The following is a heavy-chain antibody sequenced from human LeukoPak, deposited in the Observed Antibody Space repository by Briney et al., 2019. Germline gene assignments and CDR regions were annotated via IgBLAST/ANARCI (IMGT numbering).Heavy chain of an antibody. J-gene: IGHJ6*03. V-gene: IGHV3-21*01. D-gene: IGHD2-21*01. CDR1: GFTFSSYS. Sequence: GGSLRLSCAVSGFTFSSYSMNCVRHAPAKGLEWVSSISSSSSYIYYADPVKGRFTIPRDNAKNSLYLQMNSLRAEDTAVYYCAREDYSGLYYMDVWGKGTTVTVSS. CDR3: AREDYSGLYYMDV. CDR2: ISSSSSYI.